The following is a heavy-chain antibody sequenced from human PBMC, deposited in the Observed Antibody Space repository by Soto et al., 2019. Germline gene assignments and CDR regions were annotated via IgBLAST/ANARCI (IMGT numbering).Heavy chain of an antibody. J-gene: IGHJ4*02. CDR1: GFTFSSYW. CDR3: AVSTYYDSSGYPRN. D-gene: IGHD3-22*01. V-gene: IGHV3-74*01. CDR2: INSDGSST. Sequence: GGSLRLSCAASGFTFSSYWMHWVRQAPGKGLVWVSRINSDGSSTSYADSVKGRFTISRDNAKNTLYLQMNSLRAEDTAVYYCAVSTYYDSSGYPRNWGQGTLVTVSS.